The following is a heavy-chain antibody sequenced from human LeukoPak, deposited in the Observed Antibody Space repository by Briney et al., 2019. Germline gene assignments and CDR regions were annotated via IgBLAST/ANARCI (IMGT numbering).Heavy chain of an antibody. D-gene: IGHD3-3*01. CDR3: ARNIRTGLRFLEWLNWFDP. CDR2: IKQDGSDK. CDR1: GFTFSSYW. Sequence: GGSLRLSCAPSGFTFSSYWMSCVRQAPGKGLEWVANIKQDGSDKYYVDSVKGRFTISRDNAKNSLYLQMNSLRAEDTAVYYCARNIRTGLRFLEWLNWFDPWGQGTLVTVSS. J-gene: IGHJ5*02. V-gene: IGHV3-7*05.